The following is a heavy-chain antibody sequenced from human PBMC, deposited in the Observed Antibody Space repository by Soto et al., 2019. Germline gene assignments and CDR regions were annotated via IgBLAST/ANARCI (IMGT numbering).Heavy chain of an antibody. CDR1: GDSIRSSSYS. D-gene: IGHD2-2*01. Sequence: SETLSLTCTVSGDSIRSSSYSWGWIRQPPGEGLEWIGTIYYSGSTYYYYNPSLKSRVTISVETSKKQFSLKLSSVTAADTAVYYCARVPDRWGQGTLVTVSS. J-gene: IGHJ5*02. V-gene: IGHV4-39*07. CDR2: IYYSGSTYY. CDR3: ARVPDR.